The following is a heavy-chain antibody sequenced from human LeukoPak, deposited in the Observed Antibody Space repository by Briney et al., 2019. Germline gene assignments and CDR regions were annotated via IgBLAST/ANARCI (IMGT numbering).Heavy chain of an antibody. J-gene: IGHJ4*02. Sequence: ASVKVSCKASGYTFTSYGISWVRQAPGQGLEWMGWISAYNGNTNYAQKFQGRVTITADKSTSTAYMELSSLRSEDTAVYYCARAGWSGSYRFDYWGQGTLVTVSS. V-gene: IGHV1-18*01. CDR3: ARAGWSGSYRFDY. D-gene: IGHD1-26*01. CDR1: GYTFTSYG. CDR2: ISAYNGNT.